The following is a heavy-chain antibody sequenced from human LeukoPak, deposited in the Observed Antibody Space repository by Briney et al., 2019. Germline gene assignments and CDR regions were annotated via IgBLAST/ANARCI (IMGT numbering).Heavy chain of an antibody. V-gene: IGHV4-4*07. CDR2: IYTSGST. CDR1: GGSISSYY. Sequence: SETLSLTCTVSGGSISSYYWSWIRQPAGKGLEWIGRIYTSGSTNYNPSLKSRVTMSVDTSKNQFSLKLSSVTAADTAVYYCARDPFTIFGVEQNMDVWGKGTTVTVSS. J-gene: IGHJ6*03. CDR3: ARDPFTIFGVEQNMDV. D-gene: IGHD3-3*01.